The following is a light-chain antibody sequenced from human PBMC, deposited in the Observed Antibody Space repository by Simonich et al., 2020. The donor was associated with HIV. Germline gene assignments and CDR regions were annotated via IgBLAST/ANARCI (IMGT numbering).Light chain of an antibody. CDR3: MQSTHWPPWT. CDR1: QSLVHSDGTTY. V-gene: IGKV2-30*02. Sequence: VVMTQSPLSLPFTLGQPAISCRSSQSLVHSDGTTYLTWFQQGPGQAPRRLIYNSSNRDSGVPDRFSGSGSGTDFTLKISRVEAEDVGVYYCMQSTHWPPWTFGQGTKVEIK. CDR2: NSS. J-gene: IGKJ1*01.